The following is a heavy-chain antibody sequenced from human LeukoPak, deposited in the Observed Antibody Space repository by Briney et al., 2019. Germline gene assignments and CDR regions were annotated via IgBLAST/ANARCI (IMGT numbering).Heavy chain of an antibody. V-gene: IGHV3-21*01. CDR1: GFTFSSYA. CDR3: ARDGYDSSGYYWPY. D-gene: IGHD3-22*01. Sequence: PGGSLRLSCAASGFTFSSYAMHWVRQAPGKGLEWVSSISSSSSYIYYADSVKGRFTISRDNAKNSLYLQMNSLRAEDTAVYYCARDGYDSSGYYWPYWGQGTLVTVSS. CDR2: ISSSSSYI. J-gene: IGHJ4*02.